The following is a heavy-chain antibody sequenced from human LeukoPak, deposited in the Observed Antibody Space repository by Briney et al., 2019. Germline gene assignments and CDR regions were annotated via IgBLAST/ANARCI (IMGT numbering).Heavy chain of an antibody. J-gene: IGHJ6*02. CDR2: MYSSGST. CDR3: AREDGTGGLDV. CDR1: GGSISSYF. V-gene: IGHV4-4*07. Sequence: SETLSLTCTVSGGSISSYFWTWIRQPAGKGLEWIGRMYSSGSTNYNPSLKSRVTMSVETSKNQFSLKLRSVTAADTAVYYCAREDGTGGLDVWGQGTTVAVSS. D-gene: IGHD1-1*01.